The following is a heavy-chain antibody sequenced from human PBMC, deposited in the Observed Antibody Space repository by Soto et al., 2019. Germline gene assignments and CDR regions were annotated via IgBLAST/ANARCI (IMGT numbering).Heavy chain of an antibody. D-gene: IGHD2-21*02. CDR3: AREALYCGGDCYSAYYFDY. V-gene: IGHV1-3*01. Sequence: ASVKVSCKASGYTFTSYAMHWVRQAPGQRLEWMGWINAGNGNTKYSQKFQGRVTITRDTSASTAYMELSSLRSEDTAVYYCAREALYCGGDCYSAYYFDYWGQGTLVTVSS. J-gene: IGHJ4*02. CDR2: INAGNGNT. CDR1: GYTFTSYA.